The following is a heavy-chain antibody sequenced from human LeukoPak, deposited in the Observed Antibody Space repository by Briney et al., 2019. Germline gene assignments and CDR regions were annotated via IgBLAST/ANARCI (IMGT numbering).Heavy chain of an antibody. J-gene: IGHJ4*02. V-gene: IGHV3-7*01. CDR3: ARRKEVQTTFDC. D-gene: IGHD4/OR15-4a*01. CDR2: IKEDGSET. CDR1: GGSISSHY. Sequence: ETLSLTCTVSGGSISSHYWSWIRQPPGKGLEWVANIKEDGSETHYVDSVKGRFTISRDNAKNPLDLQMNSLRAEDTAVYYCARRKEVQTTFDCWGQGTLVTVSS.